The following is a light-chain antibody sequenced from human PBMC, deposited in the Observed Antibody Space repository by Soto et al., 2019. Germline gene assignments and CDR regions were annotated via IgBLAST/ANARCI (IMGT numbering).Light chain of an antibody. CDR2: DAS. CDR3: KQYNTYPLS. V-gene: IGKV1-5*01. CDR1: QNIDTW. J-gene: IGKJ4*01. Sequence: DIQMTQSPSTLSAFVGDRVTITCRASQNIDTWLAWYRQKPGTAPNLLIYDASNLQSGVPSRFSGSGSGTEFTLTISSLQAEDSATYYCKQYNTYPLSFGGGTKVETK.